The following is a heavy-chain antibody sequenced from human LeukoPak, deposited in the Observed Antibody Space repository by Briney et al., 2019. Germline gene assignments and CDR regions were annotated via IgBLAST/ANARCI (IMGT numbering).Heavy chain of an antibody. V-gene: IGHV4-4*02. D-gene: IGHD2-8*01. CDR3: SRENGAFSPFGY. CDR1: GGSISNTNW. CDR2: ISLTGLT. J-gene: IGHJ4*02. Sequence: PSGTLSLTCGVSGGSISNTNWWSWVRQPPGQGLEWIGEISLTGLTHYNPSLESRVTVSLDKSKNQLSLNLTSVTAADTAVYFCSRENGAFSPFGYWGQGTLVTVLS.